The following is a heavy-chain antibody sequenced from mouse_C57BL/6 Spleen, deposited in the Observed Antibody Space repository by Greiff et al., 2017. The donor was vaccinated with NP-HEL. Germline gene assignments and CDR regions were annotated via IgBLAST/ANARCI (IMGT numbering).Heavy chain of an antibody. CDR1: GYSITSGYY. CDR2: ISYDGSN. D-gene: IGHD2-3*01. CDR3: AREGMIDGEDAMDY. J-gene: IGHJ4*01. Sequence: EVKLQESGPGLVKPSQSLSLTCSVTGYSITSGYYWNWIRQFPGNKLEWMGYISYDGSNNYNPSLKNRISITRDTSKNQFFLKLNSVTTEDTATYYCAREGMIDGEDAMDYWGQGTSVTVSS. V-gene: IGHV3-6*01.